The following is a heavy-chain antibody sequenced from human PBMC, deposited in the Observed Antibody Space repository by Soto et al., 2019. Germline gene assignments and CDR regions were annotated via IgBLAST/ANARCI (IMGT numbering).Heavy chain of an antibody. CDR3: VRLSVGGNWFDP. V-gene: IGHV4-59*08. D-gene: IGHD3-10*01. CDR1: SGSITSYY. Sequence: PSETLSLTCTVSSGSITSYYWSWIRQPPGKGLEWIGYIYYIGTTNYNPSLKSRVTISANTSKNQFSLKLTSVTAADTAVFYCVRLSVGGNWFDPWGQGTLVTVS. J-gene: IGHJ5*02. CDR2: IYYIGTT.